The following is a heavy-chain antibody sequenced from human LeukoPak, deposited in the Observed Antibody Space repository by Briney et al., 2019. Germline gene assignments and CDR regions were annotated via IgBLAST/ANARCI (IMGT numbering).Heavy chain of an antibody. D-gene: IGHD1-26*01. CDR2: INHSGST. V-gene: IGHV4-34*01. Sequence: PSETLSLTCAVYGGSFSGYYWSWIRPPPGKGPEWIGEINHSGSTNYNPSLKSRVTISVDTSKNQFSLKVTSLTAADTAVYYCARREYSGSYLIIDYWGQGTLVTVSS. J-gene: IGHJ4*02. CDR3: ARREYSGSYLIIDY. CDR1: GGSFSGYY.